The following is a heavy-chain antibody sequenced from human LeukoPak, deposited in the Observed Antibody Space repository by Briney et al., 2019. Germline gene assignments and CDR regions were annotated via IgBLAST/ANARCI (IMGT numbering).Heavy chain of an antibody. J-gene: IGHJ5*02. D-gene: IGHD6-19*01. V-gene: IGHV4-4*07. CDR3: ARGVRSRRQWLVHSQPNWFDP. CDR1: GGSISSYY. CDR2: IYTSGST. Sequence: PSETLSLTCTVSGGSISSYYWSWIRQPAGKGLEWIGRIYTSGSTNYNPSLQSRVTMSVDTSKNQFSLKLSSVTAADTAVYYCARGVRSRRQWLVHSQPNWFDPWGQGTLVTVSS.